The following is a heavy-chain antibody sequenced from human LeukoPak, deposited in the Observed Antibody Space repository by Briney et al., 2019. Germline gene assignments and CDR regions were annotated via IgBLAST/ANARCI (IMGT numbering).Heavy chain of an antibody. CDR3: ARDSSIVGAIPFDY. V-gene: IGHV1-18*01. J-gene: IGHJ4*02. CDR2: ISAYNGNT. Sequence: GSSVKVSCKASGGTFSSYANSWVRQAPGQGLEWMGWISAYNGNTNYAQKLQGRVTMTTDTSTSTAYMELRSLRSDDTAVYYCARDSSIVGAIPFDYWGQGTLVTVSS. D-gene: IGHD1-26*01. CDR1: GGTFSSYA.